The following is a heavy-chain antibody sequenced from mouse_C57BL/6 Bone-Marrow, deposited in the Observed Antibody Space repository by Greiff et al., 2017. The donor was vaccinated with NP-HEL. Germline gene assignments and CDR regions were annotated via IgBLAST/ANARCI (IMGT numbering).Heavy chain of an antibody. CDR3: ARGYYSNSYFAMDY. D-gene: IGHD2-5*01. CDR1: GYTFTSYW. J-gene: IGHJ4*01. Sequence: QVQLKQPGAELVRPGTSVKLSCKASGYTFTSYWMHWVKQRPGQGLEWIGVIDPSDSYTNYNQKFKGKATLTVDTSSSTAYMQLSSLTSEDSAVYYCARGYYSNSYFAMDYWGQGTSVTVSS. CDR2: IDPSDSYT. V-gene: IGHV1-59*01.